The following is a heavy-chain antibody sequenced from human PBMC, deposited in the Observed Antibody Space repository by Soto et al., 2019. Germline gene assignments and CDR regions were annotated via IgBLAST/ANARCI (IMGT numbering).Heavy chain of an antibody. V-gene: IGHV5-10-1*01. CDR3: ARQVAGSFRWLDP. CDR2: IDPSDSYT. D-gene: IGHD6-19*01. Sequence: GESLKISCKGSGYTFTNYWIDWVRQMPGKGLEWMGRIDPSDSYTNYSPSFQGHVTISVDKSISTAYLSWSSLKASDTAMYYCARQVAGSFRWLDPWGQGTLVTVSS. CDR1: GYTFTNYW. J-gene: IGHJ5*02.